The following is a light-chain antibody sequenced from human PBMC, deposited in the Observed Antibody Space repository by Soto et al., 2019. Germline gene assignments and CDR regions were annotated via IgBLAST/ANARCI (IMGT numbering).Light chain of an antibody. CDR2: EVS. V-gene: IGKV2D-29*01. CDR1: QSLLHSDGKTY. Sequence: DIVMTQTPLSLFVTPGQPASISCKSSQSLLHSDGKTYLYWYLQKPGQPPQLLIYEVSNWFSGEPTRVIANGSGTDNTLKTSPVTAEGVQVYYCAHCKRLPLTVGDGTKVDIK. J-gene: IGKJ4*01. CDR3: AHCKRLPLT.